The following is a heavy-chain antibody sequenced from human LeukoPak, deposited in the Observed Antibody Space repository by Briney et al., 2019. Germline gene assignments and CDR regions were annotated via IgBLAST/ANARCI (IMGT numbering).Heavy chain of an antibody. CDR2: INHSGST. CDR1: GGSFSGYY. Sequence: PSETLSLTCAVYGGSFSGYYWSWIRQPPGKGLEWIGEINHSGSTNYNPSLKSRVTISVDTSKNQFSLKLCSVTAADTAVYYCARGHRGSSWSFDYWGQGTLVTVSS. J-gene: IGHJ4*02. CDR3: ARGHRGSSWSFDY. V-gene: IGHV4-34*01. D-gene: IGHD6-13*01.